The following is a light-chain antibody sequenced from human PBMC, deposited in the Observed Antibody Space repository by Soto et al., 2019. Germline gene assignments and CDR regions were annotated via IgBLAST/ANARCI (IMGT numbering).Light chain of an antibody. CDR1: SSDVGSYNL. CDR3: CSYAGSSTYMV. CDR2: EVS. V-gene: IGLV2-23*02. J-gene: IGLJ3*02. Sequence: QSALTQPASVSGSPGQSITISCTGTSSDVGSYNLVSWYQHHPDKAPKLMIYEVSERPSGVSDRFSGSRSGNTASLTISGLQTEDEADYYCCSYAGSSTYMVFGGGTKLTVL.